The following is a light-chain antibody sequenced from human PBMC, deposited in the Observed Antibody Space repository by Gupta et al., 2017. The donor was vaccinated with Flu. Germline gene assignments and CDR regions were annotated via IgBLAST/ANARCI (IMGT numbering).Light chain of an antibody. CDR2: EAS. Sequence: PASLSVSPGESATLSCRANQKIYSSLAWYQRRPGQTPRLLIYEASSRATGVPTRFNDSGSGTEFTLTISSLQSEDLATYYCQQEDGWPRTFGQGTKLEI. V-gene: IGKV3-15*01. CDR1: QKIYSS. CDR3: QQEDGWPRT. J-gene: IGKJ2*01.